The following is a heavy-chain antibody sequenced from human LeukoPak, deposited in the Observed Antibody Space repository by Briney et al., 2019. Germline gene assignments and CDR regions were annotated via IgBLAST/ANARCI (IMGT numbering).Heavy chain of an antibody. J-gene: IGHJ4*02. CDR2: IYPGDYDT. D-gene: IGHD5-18*01. CDR3: AKQGNRYSYGPLSEVYYFDY. Sequence: GEALEISWEGSGYNFTSNWIGWVRQVPGKGLEWMGIIYPGDYDTRYSPSFQGQVTISVDKSISTAYLQWSSLKASDTAIYYCAKQGNRYSYGPLSEVYYFDYWGQGTLVTVSS. CDR1: GYNFTSNW. V-gene: IGHV5-51*01.